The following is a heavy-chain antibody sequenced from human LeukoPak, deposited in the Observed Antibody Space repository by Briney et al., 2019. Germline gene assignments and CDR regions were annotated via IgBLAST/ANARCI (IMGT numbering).Heavy chain of an antibody. Sequence: GGSLRLSCAASGFTVSSNYMNWVRQAPGKGLEWVSLIYSDGSTYYADSVKGRFIISRDNSANTLYLQMNSLRAEDTAVYYCARALQLSSGRKDVWGQGTTVTVSS. D-gene: IGHD6-19*01. CDR3: ARALQLSSGRKDV. CDR2: IYSDGST. V-gene: IGHV3-53*01. J-gene: IGHJ6*02. CDR1: GFTVSSNY.